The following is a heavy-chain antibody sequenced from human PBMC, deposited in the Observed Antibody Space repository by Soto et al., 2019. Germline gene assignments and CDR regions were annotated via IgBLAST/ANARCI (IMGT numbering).Heavy chain of an antibody. V-gene: IGHV4-30-4*01. CDR1: GGSISSGDYY. D-gene: IGHD3-9*01. CDR2: IYYSGST. CDR3: ARDRALHYDILTGYYAFDI. J-gene: IGHJ3*02. Sequence: SETLSLTCTVSGGSISSGDYYWSWIRQPPGKGLEWIGYIYYSGSTYYNPSLKSRVTISVDTSKNQFSLKLSSVTAADTAVYYCARDRALHYDILTGYYAFDIWGQGTMVTVSS.